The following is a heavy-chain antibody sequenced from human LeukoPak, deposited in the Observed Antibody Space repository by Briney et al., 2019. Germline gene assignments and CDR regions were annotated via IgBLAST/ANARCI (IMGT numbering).Heavy chain of an antibody. Sequence: ASVKVSCKASRYTFTSYAIHWVRQAPGQRLEWLGWINTGNGDTRYSQTFQGRVTITSYTSASTAYMELSSLRSEDTAVYYCARVYDRNYYDSSGDAFDIWGQGTMVTVSS. J-gene: IGHJ3*02. CDR2: INTGNGDT. CDR3: ARVYDRNYYDSSGDAFDI. V-gene: IGHV1-3*04. D-gene: IGHD3-22*01. CDR1: RYTFTSYA.